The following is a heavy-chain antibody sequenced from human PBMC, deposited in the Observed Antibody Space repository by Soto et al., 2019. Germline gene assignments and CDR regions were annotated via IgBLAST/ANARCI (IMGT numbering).Heavy chain of an antibody. D-gene: IGHD3-10*01. CDR3: ARVPFIGGSGLDY. CDR2: ISAYNGNT. CDR1: GYTFTSYG. V-gene: IGHV1-18*01. J-gene: IGHJ4*02. Sequence: ASVKVSCKASGYTFTSYGINWVRQAPGQGLEWMGWISAYNGNTNYAQKLQGRVTMTPDTSTGKAYMGLRSLRSDDTAVYYCARVPFIGGSGLDYWGQGTLVTVSS.